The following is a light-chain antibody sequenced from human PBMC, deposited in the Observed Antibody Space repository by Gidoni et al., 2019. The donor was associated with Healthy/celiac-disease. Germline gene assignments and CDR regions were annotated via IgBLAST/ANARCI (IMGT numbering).Light chain of an antibody. V-gene: IGKV1-39*01. CDR3: QQSYSTLYT. J-gene: IGKJ2*01. CDR2: AAS. Sequence: GDRVTSTCRASQSISSYLNWYQQKPGKAPKLLIYAASSLQSGVPSRFSGSGSGTAFTLTISSLQPEDFATYYCQQSYSTLYTFGQGTKLEIK. CDR1: QSISSY.